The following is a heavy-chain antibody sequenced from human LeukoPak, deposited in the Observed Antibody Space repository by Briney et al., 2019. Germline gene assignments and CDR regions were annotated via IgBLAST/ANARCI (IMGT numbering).Heavy chain of an antibody. Sequence: GGSLRLSCAASTFTLSNYWMSWVRQAPGKGLEWVALISYDGSNKYYADSVKGRFTISRDNSKNTLYLQMNSLRAEDTAVYYCARDRRTTLDYWGQGTLVTVSS. D-gene: IGHD4-17*01. CDR2: ISYDGSNK. CDR3: ARDRRTTLDY. CDR1: TFTLSNYW. V-gene: IGHV3-30*03. J-gene: IGHJ4*02.